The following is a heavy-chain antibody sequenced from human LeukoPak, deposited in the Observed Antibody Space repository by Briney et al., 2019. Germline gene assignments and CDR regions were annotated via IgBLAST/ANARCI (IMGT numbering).Heavy chain of an antibody. V-gene: IGHV1-2*02. Sequence: ASVKVSCKASGYTFTGYYMHWVRQAPGQGLEWMGWINPNSGGTNYAQKFQGRVTMTRDTSISTAYMELSRLRSDDTAVYYCARSGIAARPHFDYWGQGTLVTVSS. CDR2: INPNSGGT. CDR1: GYTFTGYY. J-gene: IGHJ4*02. CDR3: ARSGIAARPHFDY. D-gene: IGHD6-6*01.